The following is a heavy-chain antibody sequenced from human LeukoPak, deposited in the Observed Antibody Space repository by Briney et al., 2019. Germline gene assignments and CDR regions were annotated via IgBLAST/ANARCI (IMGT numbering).Heavy chain of an antibody. J-gene: IGHJ4*02. CDR3: ASISMDIVVAPAARGDY. CDR1: GFTVSSNY. Sequence: PGGSLRLSCAVSGFTVSSNYMSWVRQPPGKGLEWVSGIYTGGSTYSADSVKGRFTISRDNAKNSLYLQMNSLRAEDTAVYYCASISMDIVVAPAARGDYWGQGTLVTVSS. D-gene: IGHD2-2*03. CDR2: IYTGGST. V-gene: IGHV3-53*03.